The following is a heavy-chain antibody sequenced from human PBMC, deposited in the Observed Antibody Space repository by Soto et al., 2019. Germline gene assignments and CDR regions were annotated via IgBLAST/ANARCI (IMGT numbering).Heavy chain of an antibody. CDR2: ISSIGST. J-gene: IGHJ4*02. CDR1: SASIISTTKY. V-gene: IGHV4-39*01. D-gene: IGHD4-17*01. CDR3: ARQDHGDYEFFFDY. Sequence: PSESLSLARTFSSASIISTTKYWGWIRQPPGRGLEWIGTISSIGSTYSNPSLEGRVTISVDTSKNQFSLKVTSVTAADTGLYYCARQDHGDYEFFFDYWGQGTLVTVSS.